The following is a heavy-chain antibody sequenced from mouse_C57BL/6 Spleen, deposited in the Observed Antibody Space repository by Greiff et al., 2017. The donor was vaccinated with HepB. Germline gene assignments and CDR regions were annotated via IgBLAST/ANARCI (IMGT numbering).Heavy chain of an antibody. D-gene: IGHD2-4*01. CDR2: IDPENGDT. Sequence: EVKLQESGAELVRPGASVKLSCTASGFNIKDDYMHWVKQRPEQGLEWIGWIDPENGDTEYASKFQGKATITADTSSNTAYLQLSSLTSEDTAVYYCTTGGLRRFDYWGQGTTLTVSS. CDR1: GFNIKDDY. CDR3: TTGGLRRFDY. V-gene: IGHV14-4*01. J-gene: IGHJ2*01.